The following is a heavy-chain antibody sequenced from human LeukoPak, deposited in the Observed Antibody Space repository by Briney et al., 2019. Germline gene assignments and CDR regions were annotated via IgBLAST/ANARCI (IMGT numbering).Heavy chain of an antibody. CDR1: GYTFTSYG. V-gene: IGHV1-18*01. J-gene: IGHJ5*02. CDR3: ARDFTIFGVVNTRNVGFDP. Sequence: ASVKVSCKASGYTFTSYGISWVRQAPGQGLEWMGWISVYNGHTNYAQKFQGRVTMTRDTSISTAYMELSRLRSDDTAVYYCARDFTIFGVVNTRNVGFDPWGQGTLVTVSS. CDR2: ISVYNGHT. D-gene: IGHD3-3*01.